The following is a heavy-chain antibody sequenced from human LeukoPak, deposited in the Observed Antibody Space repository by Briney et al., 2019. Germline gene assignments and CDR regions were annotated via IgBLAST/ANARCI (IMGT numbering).Heavy chain of an antibody. Sequence: GGSLRLSCAGSGFTFSDYGMNWVRQAPGKGLEWVSCISSSSSFIYYADSVKGRFTISRDNAKNSLYLQMNSLRAEDTAVYYCAKLGSERVGYYYDSSGLDYWGQGTLVTVSS. D-gene: IGHD3-22*01. CDR3: AKLGSERVGYYYDSSGLDY. V-gene: IGHV3-21*01. CDR1: GFTFSDYG. J-gene: IGHJ4*02. CDR2: ISSSSSFI.